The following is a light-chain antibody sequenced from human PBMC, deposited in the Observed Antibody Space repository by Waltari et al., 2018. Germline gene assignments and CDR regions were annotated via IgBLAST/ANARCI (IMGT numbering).Light chain of an antibody. CDR1: SRDVGSYNL. Sequence: QSALTQPASVSGSPGQTITISCTGTSRDVGSYNLVSWYQQHPGKAPQVMIYEVSKRPSGVSNRFSGSKSGNTASLTISGLQAEDEADYYCCSYAGSNTFVFGTGTKVTVL. J-gene: IGLJ1*01. V-gene: IGLV2-23*02. CDR3: CSYAGSNTFV. CDR2: EVS.